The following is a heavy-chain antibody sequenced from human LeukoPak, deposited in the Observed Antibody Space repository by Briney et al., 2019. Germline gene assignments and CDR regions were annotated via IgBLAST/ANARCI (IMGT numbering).Heavy chain of an antibody. V-gene: IGHV3-9*01. CDR1: GFTFDDYA. CDR3: AKDPSSGTEGYFDY. J-gene: IGHJ4*02. Sequence: GRSLRLSCAASGFTFDDYAMHWVRQAPGKGLEWVSGISWNSGSIGHADSVKGRFTISRDNAKNSLYLQMNSLRAEDTALYYCAKDPSSGTEGYFDYWGQGTLVTVSS. D-gene: IGHD6-13*01. CDR2: ISWNSGSI.